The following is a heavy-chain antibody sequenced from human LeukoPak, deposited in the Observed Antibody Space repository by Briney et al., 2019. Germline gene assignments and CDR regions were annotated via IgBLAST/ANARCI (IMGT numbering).Heavy chain of an antibody. Sequence: PGGSLRLSCAASGFTFSSHGMHWVRQAPGKGLEWVAFIRYDGSNKYYADSVKGRFTISRDNSKNTLYLQMNSLRAEDTAVYYCAKDKRNLDAFDIWGQGTMVTVSS. D-gene: IGHD1-14*01. CDR1: GFTFSSHG. J-gene: IGHJ3*02. CDR2: IRYDGSNK. CDR3: AKDKRNLDAFDI. V-gene: IGHV3-30*02.